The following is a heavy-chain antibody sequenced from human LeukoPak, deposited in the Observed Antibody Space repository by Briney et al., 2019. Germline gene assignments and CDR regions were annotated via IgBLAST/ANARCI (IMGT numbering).Heavy chain of an antibody. CDR1: GASFSSSGYY. Sequence: SETLSLTCTVSGASFSSSGYYWSWIRQPPGKGLEWIVYIYHSGSTNYNPSLKSRVTISVDTSKNQFSLKLTSMTAADTAVYYCGRETIAATGTSVFFDYWGQGTLVTVSS. V-gene: IGHV4-61*08. CDR2: IYHSGST. D-gene: IGHD6-13*01. CDR3: GRETIAATGTSVFFDY. J-gene: IGHJ4*02.